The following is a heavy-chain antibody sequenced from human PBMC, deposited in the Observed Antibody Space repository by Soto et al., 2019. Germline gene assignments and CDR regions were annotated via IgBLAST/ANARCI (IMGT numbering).Heavy chain of an antibody. CDR2: IYYSGST. D-gene: IGHD3-22*01. J-gene: IGHJ3*02. CDR3: ARDANYDRMGGYAFDI. V-gene: IGHV4-30-4*01. Sequence: SETLSLTCTVSGGSISSGDYYWSWIRQPPGKGLEWIGYIYYSGSTYYNPSLKSRVTISVDTSKNQFSLKLSSVTAADTAVYYCARDANYDRMGGYAFDIWGQGTVVTVSS. CDR1: GGSISSGDYY.